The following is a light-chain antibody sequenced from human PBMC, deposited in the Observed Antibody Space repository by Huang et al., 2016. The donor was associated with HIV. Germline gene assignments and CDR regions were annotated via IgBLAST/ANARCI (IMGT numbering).Light chain of an antibody. Sequence: EIVMTQSPATLSVSPGESATLSCRASQSINKNLAWYQQKPGQAPRLLSFGASSRATGLPARFSGSGSGTEFTLTISSLQSEDFAVYYCQQYNDWPPYTFGQGTKLEIK. CDR2: GAS. J-gene: IGKJ2*01. V-gene: IGKV3-15*01. CDR3: QQYNDWPPYT. CDR1: QSINKN.